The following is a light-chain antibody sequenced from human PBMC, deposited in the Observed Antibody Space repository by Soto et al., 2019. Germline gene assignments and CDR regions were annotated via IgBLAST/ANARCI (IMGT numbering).Light chain of an antibody. CDR1: QTVSSY. CDR3: QQRSDWPST. J-gene: IGKJ4*01. CDR2: DAP. V-gene: IGKV3-11*01. Sequence: EIVLTQSPATLSLSPGDRATLSCRASQTVSSYLAWYQQKPGQAPRLLIYDAPSRATGIPARFRGSGSGTVFTLTIPSLEPEDFAVYYCQQRSDWPSTFGGGTKVEIK.